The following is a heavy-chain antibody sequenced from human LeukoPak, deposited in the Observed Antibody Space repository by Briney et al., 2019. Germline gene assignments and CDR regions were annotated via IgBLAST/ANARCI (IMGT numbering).Heavy chain of an antibody. V-gene: IGHV4-31*11. J-gene: IGHJ5*02. CDR2: IYYSGST. Sequence: SETLSLTCAVYGGSFSGYYWSWIRQHPGKGLEWIGYIYYSGSTYYNPSLKSRVTISVDTSKNQFSLKLSSVTAADTAVYYCAREDYADYWFDPWGQGTLVTVSS. CDR3: AREDYADYWFDP. CDR1: GGSFSGYY. D-gene: IGHD4-17*01.